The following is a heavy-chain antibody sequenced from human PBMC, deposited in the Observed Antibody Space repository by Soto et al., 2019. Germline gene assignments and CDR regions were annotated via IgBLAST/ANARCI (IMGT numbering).Heavy chain of an antibody. CDR3: AKGSRGSEYYTPIDS. J-gene: IGHJ4*02. V-gene: IGHV3-23*01. D-gene: IGHD3-10*01. CDR2: ITASGVST. Sequence: PGGSLRLSCAGSGFTFSTHDMSWVRQAPGMGLEWVSAITASGVSTFYGDSVKGRFTISRDNSKNTLYLQMNSLRVEDTALYFCAKGSRGSEYYTPIDSWGQGTLVTVSS. CDR1: GFTFSTHD.